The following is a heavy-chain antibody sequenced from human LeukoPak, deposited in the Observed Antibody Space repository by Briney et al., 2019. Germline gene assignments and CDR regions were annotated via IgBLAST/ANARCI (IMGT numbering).Heavy chain of an antibody. Sequence: GGSLRLSCAASGFTFSDYYMSWIRQAPGKGLEWVSYISSSGSTIYYADSVKGRFTISRDNAKNSLYLQMNSLRAEDTAVYYCARNPPLGCSSTSCYLLYYYMDVWGKGTTVTVPS. CDR1: GFTFSDYY. CDR2: ISSSGSTI. J-gene: IGHJ6*03. D-gene: IGHD2-2*01. CDR3: ARNPPLGCSSTSCYLLYYYMDV. V-gene: IGHV3-11*04.